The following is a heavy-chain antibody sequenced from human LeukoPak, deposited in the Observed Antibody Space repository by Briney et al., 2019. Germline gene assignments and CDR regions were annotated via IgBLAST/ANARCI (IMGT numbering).Heavy chain of an antibody. CDR1: GFTVSSNY. V-gene: IGHV3-53*05. D-gene: IGHD6-13*01. Sequence: GGSLRLSCAAPGFTVSSNYMSWVRQAPGKGLEWVSVIYSGGSTYYADSVKGRFTISRDNSKNTLYLQMNSLRAEDTAVYYCARDGSSWYYFDYWGQGTLVTVSS. CDR3: ARDGSSWYYFDY. CDR2: IYSGGST. J-gene: IGHJ4*02.